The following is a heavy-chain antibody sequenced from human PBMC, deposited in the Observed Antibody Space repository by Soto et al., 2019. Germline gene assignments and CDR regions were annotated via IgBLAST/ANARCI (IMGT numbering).Heavy chain of an antibody. V-gene: IGHV3-23*01. CDR3: ALDAAKGYYYDSSGYYFDY. J-gene: IGHJ4*02. D-gene: IGHD3-22*01. CDR2: ISGSGGST. Sequence: QPGGSLRLSCAASGFTFSSYAMSWVRQAPGKGLEWVSAISGSGGSTYYADSVKGRFTISRDNSKNTLYLQMNSLRAEDTAVYYCALDAAKGYYYDSSGYYFDYWGQGTLVTVSS. CDR1: GFTFSSYA.